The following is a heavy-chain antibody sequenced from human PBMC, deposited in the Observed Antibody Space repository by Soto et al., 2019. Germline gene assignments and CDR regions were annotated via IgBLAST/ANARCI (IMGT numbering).Heavy chain of an antibody. J-gene: IGHJ4*01. CDR3: AKDREYGGSSWYYFDF. CDR1: GFTFSSYA. V-gene: IGHV3-23*01. D-gene: IGHD6-13*01. Sequence: EVQLLESGGGLVQPGGSLRLSCAASGFTFSSYAMTWVRQAPGSGLEWVSGISSSGGTTYYADSVKGRFIISRDNSKNTLYLQMNSLRGEDTAIYSCAKDREYGGSSWYYFDFWGHGTLVTVSS. CDR2: ISSSGGTT.